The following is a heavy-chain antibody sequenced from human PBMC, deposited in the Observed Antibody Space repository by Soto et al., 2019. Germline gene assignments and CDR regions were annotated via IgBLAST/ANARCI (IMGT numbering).Heavy chain of an antibody. CDR2: INHRGST. CDR3: ARAPIPSSGAFDY. CDR1: GGSFSGYY. V-gene: IGHV4-34*01. Sequence: QVQLQQWGAGLLKPSETLSLTCAVYGGSFSGYYWSWIRQPPGKGLEWSGEINHRGSTNYNPSLKRRVTISADTTKNQFSLKLSAVTAADTAVYYCARAPIPSSGAFDYWGQGTLVTVSS. J-gene: IGHJ4*02. D-gene: IGHD6-19*01.